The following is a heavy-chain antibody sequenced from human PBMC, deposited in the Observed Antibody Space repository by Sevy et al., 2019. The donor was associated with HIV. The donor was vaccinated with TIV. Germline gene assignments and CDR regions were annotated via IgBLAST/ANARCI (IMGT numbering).Heavy chain of an antibody. CDR2: IYYSGST. D-gene: IGHD6-6*01. J-gene: IGHJ4*02. V-gene: IGHV4-61*01. Sequence: SENLSLTCSVSGASVSSGSFFWTWIRQAPGKGLEWIGYIYYSGSTNYNPSLKSRVTFSVDTSKNQFSLKLRSVTAVDPAVYYCARDQAQSSSTGGLDSWGPGASVSVSS. CDR3: ARDQAQSSSTGGLDS. CDR1: GASVSSGSFF.